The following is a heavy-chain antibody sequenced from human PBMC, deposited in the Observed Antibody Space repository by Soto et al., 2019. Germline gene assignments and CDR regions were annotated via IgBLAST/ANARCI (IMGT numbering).Heavy chain of an antibody. CDR2: ISSSSSTI. V-gene: IGHV3-48*01. D-gene: IGHD3-22*01. CDR3: TRHRINYYDSSDPDY. CDR1: GFTFSSYS. Sequence: EVQLVESGGGLVQPGGSLRLSCAASGFTFSSYSMNWVRQAPGKGLEWVSYISSSSSTIYYADSVKGRFTISRDNAKNSLYLQMNSLKTEDTAVYYCTRHRINYYDSSDPDYWGQGTLVTVSS. J-gene: IGHJ4*02.